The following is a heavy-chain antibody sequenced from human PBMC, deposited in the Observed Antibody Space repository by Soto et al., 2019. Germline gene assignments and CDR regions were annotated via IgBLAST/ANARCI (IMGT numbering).Heavy chain of an antibody. CDR2: ISYDGSNK. J-gene: IGHJ6*02. Sequence: QVQLVESGGGVVQPGRSLRLSCAASGFTFSSYAMHWVRQAPGKGLEWVAVISYDGSNKYYADSVKGRFTISRDNSKNTLYLQMNSLRAEDTALYYCARSLVYLRSAGGMDVWGQGTTVTVSS. CDR3: ARSLVYLRSAGGMDV. CDR1: GFTFSSYA. V-gene: IGHV3-30-3*01. D-gene: IGHD6-13*01.